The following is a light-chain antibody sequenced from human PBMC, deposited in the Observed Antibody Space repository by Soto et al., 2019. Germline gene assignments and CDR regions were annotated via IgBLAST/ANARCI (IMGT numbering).Light chain of an antibody. CDR1: QDIGND. J-gene: IGKJ1*01. Sequence: DIQVTQSPSSLSASVGDRVTITCRASQDIGNDLGWYQQEPGKAPRRLIYSASNVQSGVPSRFSGSRSGTEFTLTISSLQPEDFVTYHCLQHKTFPCTFGQGTKVEMK. CDR2: SAS. V-gene: IGKV1-17*01. CDR3: LQHKTFPCT.